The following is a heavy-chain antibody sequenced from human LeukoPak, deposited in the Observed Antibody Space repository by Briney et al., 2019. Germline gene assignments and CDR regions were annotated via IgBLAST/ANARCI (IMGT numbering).Heavy chain of an antibody. D-gene: IGHD3-16*02. V-gene: IGHV3-48*02. CDR2: ISVRSDAI. J-gene: IGHJ4*02. CDR1: GFTLNSYH. Sequence: QPGGSLRLSCAASGFTLNSYHMNWVRKAPGKGLEWVSYISVRSDAIYYADSVKGRFTISRENARNSLYLQMNSLRDEDTAAYYCARALYDYVWGSYRYTTFDYWGQGTLVTVSS. CDR3: ARALYDYVWGSYRYTTFDY.